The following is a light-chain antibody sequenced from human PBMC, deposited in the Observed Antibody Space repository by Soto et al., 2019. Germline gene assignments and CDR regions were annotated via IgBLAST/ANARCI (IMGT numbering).Light chain of an antibody. J-gene: IGLJ1*01. CDR3: CSYAGSSTYV. CDR1: SSEVGSYNL. V-gene: IGLV2-23*02. Sequence: QSALTQPASVSGSPGQSITISCTGTSSEVGSYNLVSWYQQHPGKALKLMIYEVSKRPSGVSNRFSGSKSGNTASLSISWLQAEDEADYYCCSYAGSSTYVFGTGTKVTVL. CDR2: EVS.